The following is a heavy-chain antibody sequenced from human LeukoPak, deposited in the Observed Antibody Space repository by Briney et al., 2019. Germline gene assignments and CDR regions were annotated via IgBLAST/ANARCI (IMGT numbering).Heavy chain of an antibody. Sequence: GGSLRLSCAASGFRIADYYMSWVRQAPGKGLECISFISGSGGTVRCADSVRGRFTISRDNAENSLYLQMSSLRVEDTAVYYCARESWANVDYWGQGTLVTVPS. D-gene: IGHD1-26*01. J-gene: IGHJ4*02. CDR3: ARESWANVDY. CDR2: ISGSGGTV. CDR1: GFRIADYY. V-gene: IGHV3-11*01.